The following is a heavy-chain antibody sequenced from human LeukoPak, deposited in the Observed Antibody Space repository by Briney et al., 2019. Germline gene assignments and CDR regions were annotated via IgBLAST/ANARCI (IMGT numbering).Heavy chain of an antibody. D-gene: IGHD2-15*01. J-gene: IGHJ4*02. CDR1: GFTFSSYG. CDR3: AKSCSGGSCYPDY. CDR2: IRDDGTNK. V-gene: IGHV3-30*02. Sequence: GGSLRLSCAASGFTFSSYGLHWVRQAPGKGLEWVAFIRDDGTNKNFADSVKGRFTISRDNSKNTLYLQMSSLRPEDTAVYYCAKSCSGGSCYPDYWGQGTLVTVSS.